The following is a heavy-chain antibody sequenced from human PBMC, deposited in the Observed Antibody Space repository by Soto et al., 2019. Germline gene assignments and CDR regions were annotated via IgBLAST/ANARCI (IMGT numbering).Heavy chain of an antibody. CDR3: ARLQYQLLGWFDP. CDR1: GGSISSSRSY. D-gene: IGHD2-2*01. Sequence: SETLSLTCNVSGGSISSSRSYWAWIRQPPGKGLEWIANIFYSGSTYYNPSLASRVTVSVDTSKNQFSLKLSSVTAADTAVYYCARLQYQLLGWFDPWGQGTLVTVSS. J-gene: IGHJ5*02. V-gene: IGHV4-39*01. CDR2: IFYSGST.